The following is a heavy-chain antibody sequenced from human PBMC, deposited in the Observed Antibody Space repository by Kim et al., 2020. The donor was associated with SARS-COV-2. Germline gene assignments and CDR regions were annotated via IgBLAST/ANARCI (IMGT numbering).Heavy chain of an antibody. Sequence: GGSLRLSCAASGFTFSSYAMHWVRQAPGNGLEWVAVISYDGSNKYYADSVKGRFTISRDNSKNTLYLQMNSLRAEDTAVYYCARGGWSGLNDAFDIWGQGTMVTVSS. CDR1: GFTFSSYA. CDR3: ARGGWSGLNDAFDI. V-gene: IGHV3-30-3*01. D-gene: IGHD3-3*01. CDR2: ISYDGSNK. J-gene: IGHJ3*02.